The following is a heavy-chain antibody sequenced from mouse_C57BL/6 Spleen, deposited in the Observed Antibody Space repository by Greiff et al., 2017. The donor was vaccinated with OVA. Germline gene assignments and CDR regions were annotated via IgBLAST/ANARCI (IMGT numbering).Heavy chain of an antibody. V-gene: IGHV5-4*03. CDR1: GFTFSSYA. CDR3: ARGSVDGYHAWFAY. J-gene: IGHJ3*01. D-gene: IGHD2-3*01. Sequence: EVMLVESGGGLVKPGGSLKLSCAASGFTFSSYAMSWVRQTPEKRLEWVATISDGGSYTYYPDNVKGRFTISRDNAKNNLYLQMSHLKSEDTARYYCARGSVDGYHAWFAYWGQGTLVTVSA. CDR2: ISDGGSYT.